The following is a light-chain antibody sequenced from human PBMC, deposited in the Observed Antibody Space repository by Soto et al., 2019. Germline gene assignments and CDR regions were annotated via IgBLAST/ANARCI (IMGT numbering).Light chain of an antibody. CDR3: QQYGSFPPT. J-gene: IGKJ1*01. Sequence: DVQLTQSPSPLSASVGDRVIITCRTNQSIGRWLAWYQQKPEKAPKSLIYGTSTLQSGVPSKFSGSGSGTQFTLTISSLQPEDVATYYCQQYGSFPPTFGRGTKVDIK. V-gene: IGKV1D-16*01. CDR2: GTS. CDR1: QSIGRW.